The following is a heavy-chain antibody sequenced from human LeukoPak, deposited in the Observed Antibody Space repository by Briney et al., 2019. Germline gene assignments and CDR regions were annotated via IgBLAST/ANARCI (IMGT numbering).Heavy chain of an antibody. CDR1: GFTFNDYY. D-gene: IGHD3-16*01. CDR2: IGRDGTAI. V-gene: IGHV3-11*01. J-gene: IGHJ1*01. CDR3: ARFWGGLTMSRFLDS. Sequence: GGSLRLSCVASGFTFNDYYMGWIRQAPGKGLEWVSYIGRDGTAIYYADSAKGRFTISRDNTEKSLYLQMNSLRADDSAVYFCARFWGGLTMSRFLDSWGQGTPVTVSS.